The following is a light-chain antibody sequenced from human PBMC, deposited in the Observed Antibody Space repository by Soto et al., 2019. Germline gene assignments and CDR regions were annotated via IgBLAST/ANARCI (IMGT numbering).Light chain of an antibody. CDR2: GAS. Sequence: EIVLTQSPGTLSLSPGERATLSCRASQSVSGSYLAWYQQKPDQAPRLLIYGASSRATGIPDRFSGSGSGTDITLTSSRLEPEDVAVYYCQQYGSSPHTFGQGTKLEIK. CDR1: QSVSGSY. V-gene: IGKV3-20*01. J-gene: IGKJ2*01. CDR3: QQYGSSPHT.